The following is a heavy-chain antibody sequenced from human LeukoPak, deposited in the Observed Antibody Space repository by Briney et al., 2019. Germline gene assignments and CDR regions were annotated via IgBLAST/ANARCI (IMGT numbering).Heavy chain of an antibody. CDR1: GGSISSYY. CDR2: IYTSGST. CDR3: ARESHYYDSSGYYSAGLFDY. J-gene: IGHJ4*02. V-gene: IGHV4-4*07. Sequence: SETLSLTCTVSGGSISSYYWSWIRQPAGKGLEWIGRIYTSGSTNYNPSLKSRVTMSVDMSKNQFSLKLSSVTAADTAVYYCARESHYYDSSGYYSAGLFDYWGQGTLVTVSS. D-gene: IGHD3-22*01.